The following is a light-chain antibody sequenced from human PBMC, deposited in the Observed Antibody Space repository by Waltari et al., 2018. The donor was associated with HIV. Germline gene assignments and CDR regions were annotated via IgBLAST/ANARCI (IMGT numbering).Light chain of an antibody. CDR1: SSDVGGYKS. CDR3: SSYAGSNNVV. Sequence: QSALTQPPSASGSPGQSVTISCTGTSSDVGGYKSVSWYQQHPGKAPQVMIYEVSKRPSAVPDRFSGSKSGNTASLTVSGLQAEDEADYYCSSYAGSNNVVFGGGTKLTVL. J-gene: IGLJ2*01. V-gene: IGLV2-8*01. CDR2: EVS.